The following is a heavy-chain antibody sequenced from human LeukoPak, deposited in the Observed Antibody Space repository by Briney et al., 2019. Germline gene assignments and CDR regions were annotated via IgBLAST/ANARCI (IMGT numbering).Heavy chain of an antibody. J-gene: IGHJ1*01. CDR2: IKRETDGGTI. D-gene: IGHD3-22*01. CDR1: GFTLNNAW. Sequence: GGSLRLSCAASGFTLNNAWMSWVRQAPGKGLEWLSRIKRETDGGTIDYAAPVKGRFTISRDDSRNTLYLQMDSLKIEDTAVYYCTTDRYYDNSELQFQHWGQGTLVTVSS. V-gene: IGHV3-15*01. CDR3: TTDRYYDNSELQFQH.